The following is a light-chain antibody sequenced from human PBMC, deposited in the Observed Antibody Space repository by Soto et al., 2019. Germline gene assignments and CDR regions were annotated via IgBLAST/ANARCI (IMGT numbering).Light chain of an antibody. CDR1: SGDVGAYNY. V-gene: IGLV2-14*01. J-gene: IGLJ2*01. Sequence: QSALTQPASVSGSPGQSITISCAGTSGDVGAYNYVTWFQQYPGKVPKLIIYDVSDRPSGVSDRFSGSKSGNTASLTISGLLAEGEADYYCGSYTTSSTMIFGGGTKLTVL. CDR2: DVS. CDR3: GSYTTSSTMI.